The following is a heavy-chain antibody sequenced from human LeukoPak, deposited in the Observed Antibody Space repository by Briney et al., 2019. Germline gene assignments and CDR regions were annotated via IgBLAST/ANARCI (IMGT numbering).Heavy chain of an antibody. V-gene: IGHV1-69*05. D-gene: IGHD5-12*01. CDR2: IIPIFGTA. J-gene: IGHJ4*02. CDR1: GGTFSSYA. Sequence: ASVKVSCKASGGTFSSYAISWVRQAPGQGLEWMGRIIPIFGTANYAQKFQGRVTITTDESTSTAYMELSSLRSEDTAVYYWASDRHIVATVVGGGEFDYWGQGTLVTVSS. CDR3: ASDRHIVATVVGGGEFDY.